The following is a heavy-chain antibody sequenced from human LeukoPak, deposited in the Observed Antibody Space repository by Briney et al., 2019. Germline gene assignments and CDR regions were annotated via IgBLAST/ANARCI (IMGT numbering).Heavy chain of an antibody. CDR1: GFTFDDYA. Sequence: GGSLRLSCAASGFTFDDYAMHWVRQAPGKGLEWVSGISWNSGSIGYADSVKGRFTISRDNAKNSLYLQMNSLRAEDTALYYCAKDQFRDYYYYYMDVWGKGTTVTVSS. V-gene: IGHV3-9*01. CDR2: ISWNSGSI. J-gene: IGHJ6*03. CDR3: AKDQFRDYYYYYMDV.